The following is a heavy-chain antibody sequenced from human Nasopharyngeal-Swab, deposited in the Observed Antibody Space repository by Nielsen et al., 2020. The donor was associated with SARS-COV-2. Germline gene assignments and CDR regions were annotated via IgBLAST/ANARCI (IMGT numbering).Heavy chain of an antibody. Sequence: GEFLKISCAASGFTVSSHYMTWVRQAPGKGLEWVSVIHSGGSAYYADSVKGRFTISRDNSKNTLYLQMNSLRAEDTAVYYCARVPAGGYDSSGGYWGQGTLVTVSS. CDR3: ARVPAGGYDSSGGY. D-gene: IGHD3-22*01. J-gene: IGHJ4*02. CDR1: GFTVSSHY. V-gene: IGHV3-66*01. CDR2: IHSGGSA.